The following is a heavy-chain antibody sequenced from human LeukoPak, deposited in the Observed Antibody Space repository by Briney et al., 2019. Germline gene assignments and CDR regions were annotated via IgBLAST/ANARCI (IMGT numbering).Heavy chain of an antibody. V-gene: IGHV4-39*01. J-gene: IGHJ4*02. CDR1: GGSISNSSYY. D-gene: IGHD3-10*01. CDR3: TRHAGSGAYYY. CDR2: IYYSGGT. Sequence: SSETLSLTCTVSGGSISNSSYYWGWIRQPPGKGLERIGSIYYSGGTYYNPSLKSRVTISADTSKNQFSLKLSSVTAADTAVYYCTRHAGSGAYYYWGQGTLVTVSS.